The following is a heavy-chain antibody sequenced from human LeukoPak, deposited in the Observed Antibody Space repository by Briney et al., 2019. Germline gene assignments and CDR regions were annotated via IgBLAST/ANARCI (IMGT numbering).Heavy chain of an antibody. Sequence: SETLSLTCAVSGGSTSSGGYSWSWIRQPPGKGLEWIVYIYHSGSTYYNPSLKSRVTISVDRSKNQFSLKLSSVTAADTAVYYCARGHYDSSGYSDAFNIWGQGTMVTVSS. CDR2: IYHSGST. V-gene: IGHV4-30-2*01. CDR1: GGSTSSGGYS. J-gene: IGHJ3*02. CDR3: ARGHYDSSGYSDAFNI. D-gene: IGHD3-22*01.